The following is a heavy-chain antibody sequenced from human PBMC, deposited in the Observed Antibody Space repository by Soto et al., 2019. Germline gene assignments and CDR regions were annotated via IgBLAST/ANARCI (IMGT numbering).Heavy chain of an antibody. CDR2: IGTAGDT. D-gene: IGHD6-13*01. CDR3: ARGGIAAAARSDFDY. V-gene: IGHV3-13*01. J-gene: IGHJ4*02. Sequence: GGSLRLSCAASGFTFSSYDMHWVRQATGKGLEWVSAIGTAGDTYYPGSVKGRFTISRENAKNSLYLQMNSLRAGDTAVYYCARGGIAAAARSDFDYWGQGTLVTVSA. CDR1: GFTFSSYD.